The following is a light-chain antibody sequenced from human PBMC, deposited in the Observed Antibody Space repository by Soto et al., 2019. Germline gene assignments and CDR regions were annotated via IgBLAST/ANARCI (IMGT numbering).Light chain of an antibody. CDR3: QQDNSNSWH. CDR2: KAS. V-gene: IGKV1-5*03. CDR1: QSISSW. J-gene: IGKJ1*01. Sequence: IRMSNHPSTLCTPVWKIGTITFRPSQSISSWLAWYQQKPGKAPKLLIYKASSLESGVPSRFSGSGSGTEFTLTISSLQPDDFATYYCQQDNSNSWHFGEGTKVDI.